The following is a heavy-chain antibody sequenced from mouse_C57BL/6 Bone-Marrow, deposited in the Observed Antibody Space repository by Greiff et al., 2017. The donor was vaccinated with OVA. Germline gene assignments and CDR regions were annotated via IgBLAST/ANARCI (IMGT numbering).Heavy chain of an antibody. Sequence: VQLQESGAELVRPGASVTLSCKASGYTFTDYEMHWVKQTPVHGLEWIGAIDPETGGTAYNQKFKGKAILTADKSSSTAYMELRSLTSEDSAVYFCTRGYSSYYAMDYRGQGTSVTFSS. V-gene: IGHV1-15*01. CDR2: IDPETGGT. CDR3: TRGYSSYYAMDY. D-gene: IGHD2-5*01. J-gene: IGHJ4*01. CDR1: GYTFTDYE.